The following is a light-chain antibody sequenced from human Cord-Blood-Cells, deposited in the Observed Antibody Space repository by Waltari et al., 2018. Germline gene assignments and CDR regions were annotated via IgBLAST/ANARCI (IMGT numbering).Light chain of an antibody. V-gene: IGKV1-8*01. CDR3: QQYYSYPRT. CDR1: QGISSY. Sequence: AIRMTQSPSSLSASPGDRVTITCRASQGISSYLAWYQQNPGKAPKLLIYAASTLQSGVPSRFSGSGSGTDFTLTISCLQSEDFATYCCQQYYSYPRTFGGGTKVEIK. CDR2: AAS. J-gene: IGKJ4*01.